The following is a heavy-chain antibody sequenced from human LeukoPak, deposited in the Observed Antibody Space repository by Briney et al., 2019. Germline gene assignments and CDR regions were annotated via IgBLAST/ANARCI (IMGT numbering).Heavy chain of an antibody. CDR1: GYTFTGYC. J-gene: IGHJ4*02. D-gene: IGHD2-2*01. CDR2: INPNSGGT. Sequence: ASVKVSCKASGYTFTGYCMHWVRQAPGQGLEWMGWINPNSGGTNYAQKFQGRVTMTRDTSISTAYMELSRLRSDDTAVYYCARDLGYCSSTSCYSGILGYWGQGTLVTVSS. V-gene: IGHV1-2*02. CDR3: ARDLGYCSSTSCYSGILGY.